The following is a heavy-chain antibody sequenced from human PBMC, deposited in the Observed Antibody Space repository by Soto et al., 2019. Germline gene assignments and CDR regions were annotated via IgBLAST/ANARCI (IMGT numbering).Heavy chain of an antibody. V-gene: IGHV1-18*01. Sequence: QVQLVQSGAEVKKPGASVRVSCKSSGYTFTDYGITWVRQAPGQGLEWMGWINTYKGNINYAQRLQGRVTMTTDTSTSTAYMELRRLTSDDTAVYYCARERGGYKRFDCWGQGALVTVPS. CDR1: GYTFTDYG. CDR3: ARERGGYKRFDC. D-gene: IGHD1-26*01. CDR2: INTYKGNI. J-gene: IGHJ4*02.